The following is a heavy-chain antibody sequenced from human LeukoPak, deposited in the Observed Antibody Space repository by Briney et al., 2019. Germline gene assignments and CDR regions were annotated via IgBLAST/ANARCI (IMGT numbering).Heavy chain of an antibody. V-gene: IGHV5-51*01. Sequence: GESLKISCKGSGYSFTSYWTGWVRQMPGKGLEWMGIIYPGDSDTRYSPSFQGQVTISADKSISTAYLQWSSLKASDTAMYYCARRHSHPIGAFDYWGQGTLVTVSS. J-gene: IGHJ4*02. CDR3: ARRHSHPIGAFDY. CDR2: IYPGDSDT. CDR1: GYSFTSYW.